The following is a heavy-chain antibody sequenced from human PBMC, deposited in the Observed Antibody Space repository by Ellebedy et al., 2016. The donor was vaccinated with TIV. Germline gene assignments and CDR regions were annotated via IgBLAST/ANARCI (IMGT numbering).Heavy chain of an antibody. Sequence: GESLKISCKASEYSFSTYWIGWVRQMPGKGLEWMGVIYPGDSDTRYSPSFQGQVTISADKSISTAYLQWSSLKASDTAMYYCARRLIVPAARWGVVRYYGMDVWGQGTTVTVSS. CDR2: IYPGDSDT. CDR3: ARRLIVPAARWGVVRYYGMDV. V-gene: IGHV5-51*01. CDR1: EYSFSTYW. J-gene: IGHJ6*02. D-gene: IGHD2-2*01.